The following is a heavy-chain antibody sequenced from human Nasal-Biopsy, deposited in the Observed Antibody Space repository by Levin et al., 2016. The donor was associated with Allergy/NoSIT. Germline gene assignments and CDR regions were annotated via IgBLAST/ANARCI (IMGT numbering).Heavy chain of an antibody. CDR2: ISVHKGYI. CDR3: ARGATTLNWDLREDY. V-gene: IGHV1-18*01. CDR1: GYKFNTFG. D-gene: IGHD7-27*01. Sequence: ASVKVSCKASGYKFNTFGVTWVRQAPGQGLEWMGWISVHKGYINYAQKFQGRVTMTRDTSISTAYMELRRLRSDDTAVYYCARGATTLNWDLREDYWGQGTLVTVSS. J-gene: IGHJ4*02.